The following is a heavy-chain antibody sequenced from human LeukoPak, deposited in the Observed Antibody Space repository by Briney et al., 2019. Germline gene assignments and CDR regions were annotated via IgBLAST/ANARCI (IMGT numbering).Heavy chain of an antibody. Sequence: PSETLSLTCAVYGGSFSGYYWTWIRQPPGKGLEWIGEINHSGSTNYNPSLKSRVTISVDTSKNQFSPKLSSVTAADTAVYYCARDLGVGATTQDWFDPWGQGTLVTVSS. V-gene: IGHV4-34*01. J-gene: IGHJ5*02. D-gene: IGHD1-26*01. CDR3: ARDLGVGATTQDWFDP. CDR1: GGSFSGYY. CDR2: INHSGST.